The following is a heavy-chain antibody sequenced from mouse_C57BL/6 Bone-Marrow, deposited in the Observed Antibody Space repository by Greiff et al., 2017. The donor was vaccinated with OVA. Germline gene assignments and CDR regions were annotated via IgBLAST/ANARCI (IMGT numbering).Heavy chain of an antibody. CDR1: GFNIKDYY. V-gene: IGHV14-2*01. CDR3: ACLLLHWYFDV. J-gene: IGHJ1*03. Sequence: EVKLVESGAELVKPGASVKLSCTASGFNIKDYYMHWVKQRTEQGLEWIGRIDPEDGETKYAPKFQGKATITADTSSNTASLQLSSRTSEDTAVYYCACLLLHWYFDVWGTGTTVTVSS. D-gene: IGHD1-1*01. CDR2: IDPEDGET.